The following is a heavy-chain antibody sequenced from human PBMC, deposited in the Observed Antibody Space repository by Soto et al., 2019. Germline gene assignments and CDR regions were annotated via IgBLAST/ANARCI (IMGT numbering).Heavy chain of an antibody. V-gene: IGHV3-30-3*01. CDR2: ISDDGINK. CDR3: ARRLTASVTAMGY. Sequence: QVQLVESGGGVVQPGRALRLSCSASGFTFSDYALHWVRQAPGKGLECVAVISDDGINKYIADSVKGRFISSRDNSKNTVFLQMSSLGLEGAAIYYCARRLTASVTAMGYWGQGTLVTVSS. CDR1: GFTFSDYA. D-gene: IGHD2-21*02. J-gene: IGHJ4*02.